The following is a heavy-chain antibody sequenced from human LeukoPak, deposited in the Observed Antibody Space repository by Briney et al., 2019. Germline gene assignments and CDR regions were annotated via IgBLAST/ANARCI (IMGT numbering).Heavy chain of an antibody. CDR3: ARGQRGAAANWFDP. J-gene: IGHJ5*02. CDR2: INPNSGGT. D-gene: IGHD6-13*01. V-gene: IGHV1-2*02. Sequence: APVKASCKASGYTFTGYYMHWVRQAPGQGLEWMGWINPNSGGTNYAQKFQGRVTMTRDTSISTAYMELSRLRSDDTAVYYCARGQRGAAANWFDPWGQGTLVTVSS. CDR1: GYTFTGYY.